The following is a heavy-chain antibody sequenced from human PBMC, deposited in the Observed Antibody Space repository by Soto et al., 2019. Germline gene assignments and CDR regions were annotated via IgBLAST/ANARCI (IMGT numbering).Heavy chain of an antibody. Sequence: ASVKVSCKASGYTFTGYYMHWVRQAPGQGLEWMGWINPNSGGTNYAQKFQGWVTMTRDTSISTAYMELSRLRSDDTAVYYCARDTDSSGYYLKAFDIWGQGTMVPVSS. J-gene: IGHJ3*02. V-gene: IGHV1-2*04. D-gene: IGHD3-22*01. CDR3: ARDTDSSGYYLKAFDI. CDR2: INPNSGGT. CDR1: GYTFTGYY.